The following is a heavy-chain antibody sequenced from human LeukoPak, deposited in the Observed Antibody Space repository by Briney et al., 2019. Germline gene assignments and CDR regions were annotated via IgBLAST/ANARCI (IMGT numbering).Heavy chain of an antibody. J-gene: IGHJ4*02. CDR3: ARFAEMLTGFDY. V-gene: IGHV6-1*01. Sequence: SQTLSLTCAISVDSVSSNIVACDCTRQSPSRSLECLLITYFRSKWYNDYTVSLKSRIAVNPDTSKNQFSLHMESVPPEDTAVYYCARFAEMLTGFDYWGQGTLVTVSS. CDR1: VDSVSSNIVA. CDR2: TYFRSKWYN. D-gene: IGHD3-16*01.